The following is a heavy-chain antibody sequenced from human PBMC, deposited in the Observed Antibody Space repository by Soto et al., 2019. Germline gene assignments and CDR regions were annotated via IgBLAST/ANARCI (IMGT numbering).Heavy chain of an antibody. V-gene: IGHV3-30*18. D-gene: IGHD3-9*01. Sequence: PGGSLRLSCAASGFTFSSYGMHWVRQAPGKGLEWVAVISYDGSNKYYADSVKGRFTISRDNSKNTLYLQMTSLRAEDTAVYYCAKDNSEFFDWLLQSPQWFDPRGQRTLVPVSS. CDR1: GFTFSSYG. CDR2: ISYDGSNK. CDR3: AKDNSEFFDWLLQSPQWFDP. J-gene: IGHJ5*02.